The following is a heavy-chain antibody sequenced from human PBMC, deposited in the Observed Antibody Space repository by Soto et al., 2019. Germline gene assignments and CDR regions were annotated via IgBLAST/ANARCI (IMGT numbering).Heavy chain of an antibody. Sequence: SVKVSCKASGGTFSSYTISWVRQAPGQGLEWMGRIIPILGIANYAQKFQGRVTITADKSTSTAYMELSSLRSEDTAVYYCAGEDIVVVPAAQHAFEIWGQGTMVTVSS. CDR3: AGEDIVVVPAAQHAFEI. CDR1: GGTFSSYT. D-gene: IGHD2-2*01. CDR2: IIPILGIA. V-gene: IGHV1-69*02. J-gene: IGHJ3*02.